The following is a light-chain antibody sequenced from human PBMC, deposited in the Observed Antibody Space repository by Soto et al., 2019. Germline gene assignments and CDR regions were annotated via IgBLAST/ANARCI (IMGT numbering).Light chain of an antibody. CDR1: QTIDFY. V-gene: IGKV1-5*03. CDR2: EAS. CDR3: QQSINYPWT. J-gene: IGKJ1*01. Sequence: DIQMTQSPSTLSASVGDRVTITCRASQTIDFYLAWYQQKPGKATKLLIYEASNLENGLPSRFSGSGYGTDFTLTISSLQPDEFATYYCQQSINYPWTLAQGTKVVIK.